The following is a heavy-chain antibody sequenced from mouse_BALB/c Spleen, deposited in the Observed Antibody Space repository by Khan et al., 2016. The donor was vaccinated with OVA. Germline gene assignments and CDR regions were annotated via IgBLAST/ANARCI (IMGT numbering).Heavy chain of an antibody. D-gene: IGHD3-1*01. CDR1: GYSITSDYA. J-gene: IGHJ2*01. CDR2: ISYSGNT. Sequence: EVQLQESGPGLVKPSQSLSLTCTVTGYSITSDYAWNWIRQFPENKLEWMGYISYSGNTKYNPSLKSQISITRDTSKNQFFLQLNFVTIEDTATYYCARIRAGDFDYWGQGTTLTVSS. V-gene: IGHV3-2*02. CDR3: ARIRAGDFDY.